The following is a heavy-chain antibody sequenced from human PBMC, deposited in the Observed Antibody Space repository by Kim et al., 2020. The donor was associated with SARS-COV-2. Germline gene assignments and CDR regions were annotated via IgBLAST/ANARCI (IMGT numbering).Heavy chain of an antibody. CDR2: IKSKSDGGTT. D-gene: IGHD3-10*01. CDR1: GFTFGNVW. CDR3: TTNYYGSGSYYPHFDY. J-gene: IGHJ4*02. Sequence: GGSLRLSCVASGFTFGNVWMSWVRQAPGKGLEWIGRIKSKSDGGTTDNDAPVKGRFTISRDDSKNTLYLQMYSLKTEDTAVYYCTTNYYGSGSYYPHFDYWGQGTLVTVSS. V-gene: IGHV3-15*01.